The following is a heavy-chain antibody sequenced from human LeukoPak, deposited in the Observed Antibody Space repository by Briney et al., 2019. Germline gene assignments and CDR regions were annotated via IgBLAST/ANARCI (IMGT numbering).Heavy chain of an antibody. CDR3: ARRYTVTTFFDY. CDR1: GYSISSGYY. V-gene: IGHV4-38-2*01. J-gene: IGHJ4*02. D-gene: IGHD4-11*01. Sequence: SETLSLTCAVSGYSISSGYYWGWIRQPPGKGLEWIGSIYHSGSTYYNPSLKNRVTTSVDTSKNQFSLKLSSVTAAYTAVYYCARRYTVTTFFDYWGQGTLVTVSS. CDR2: IYHSGST.